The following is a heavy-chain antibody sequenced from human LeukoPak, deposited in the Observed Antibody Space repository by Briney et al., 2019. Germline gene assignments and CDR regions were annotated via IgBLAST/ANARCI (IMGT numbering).Heavy chain of an antibody. D-gene: IGHD3-10*01. J-gene: IGHJ2*01. Sequence: PSETLSLTCTVSGGSISSSSNYWGWIRQPPGKGLEWIGSIYYSGSTYYNPSLKSRVTISVDTSKNQFSLKLSSVTAADTAVYYCARRGSGSCYFDLWGRGTLVTVSS. CDR1: GGSISSSSNY. CDR3: ARRGSGSCYFDL. V-gene: IGHV4-39*01. CDR2: IYYSGST.